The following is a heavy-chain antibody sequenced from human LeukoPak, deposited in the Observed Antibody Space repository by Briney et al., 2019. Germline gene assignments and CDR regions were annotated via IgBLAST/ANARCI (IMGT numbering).Heavy chain of an antibody. J-gene: IGHJ4*02. CDR2: IYYSGST. D-gene: IGHD4-17*01. V-gene: IGHV4-61*01. CDR1: GGSVSSGSYY. CDR3: ARDHGDYADY. Sequence: SETLSLTCTVSGGSVSSGSYYWRWIRQPPGKGLEWIGYIYYSGSTNYNPSLKSRVTISVDTSKNQFSLKLSSVTAADTAVYYCARDHGDYADYWGQGTLVTVSS.